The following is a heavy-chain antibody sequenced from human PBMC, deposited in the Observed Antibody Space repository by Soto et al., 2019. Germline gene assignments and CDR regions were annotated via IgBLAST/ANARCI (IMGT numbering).Heavy chain of an antibody. CDR1: GFTFSNAW. CDR2: IKSKTDGGTT. J-gene: IGHJ1*01. D-gene: IGHD2-2*01. V-gene: IGHV3-15*01. CDR3: TTVDCGSSTSCYGHFQH. Sequence: GGSLRLSCAASGFTFSNAWMSWVRQAPGKGLEWVGRIKSKTDGGTTDYAAPVKGRFTISRDDSKNTLYLQMNSLKTEDTAVYYCTTVDCGSSTSCYGHFQHWGQGTLVTVSS.